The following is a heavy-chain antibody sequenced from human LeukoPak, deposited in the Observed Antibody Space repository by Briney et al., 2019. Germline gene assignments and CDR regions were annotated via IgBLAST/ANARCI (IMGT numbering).Heavy chain of an antibody. CDR1: GGSISSYY. CDR3: AGESAVAGYWAYYYYMDV. Sequence: SETLSLTCTVSGGSISSYYWSWIRQPAGKGLEWIGRIYTSGSTNYNPSLKSRVTMSVDTSKNQFSLKLSSVTAADTAVYYCAGESAVAGYWAYYYYMDVWGKGTTVTVSS. J-gene: IGHJ6*03. CDR2: IYTSGST. V-gene: IGHV4-4*07. D-gene: IGHD6-19*01.